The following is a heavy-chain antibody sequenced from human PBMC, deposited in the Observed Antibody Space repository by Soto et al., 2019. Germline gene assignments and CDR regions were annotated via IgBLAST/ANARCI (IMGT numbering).Heavy chain of an antibody. Sequence: EVQLLESGGGLVQPGGSLRLSCAASGFTFSSYAMSWVRQAPGKGLEWVSAISGSGGSTYYADSVKGRFTISRDNSKNSLYQKKNSLSAGTTAVYSWAKDSIAAPRVPMNGSHPGARGPLVTLPS. J-gene: IGHJ5*02. CDR2: ISGSGGST. CDR3: AKDSIAAPRVPMNGSHP. V-gene: IGHV3-23*01. D-gene: IGHD6-13*01. CDR1: GFTFSSYA.